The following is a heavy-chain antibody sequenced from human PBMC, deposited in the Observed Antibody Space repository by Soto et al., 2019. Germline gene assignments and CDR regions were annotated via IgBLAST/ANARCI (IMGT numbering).Heavy chain of an antibody. D-gene: IGHD3-3*01. CDR1: GGSISSSSYY. V-gene: IGHV4-39*01. Sequence: QLQLQDSGPGLVKPSETLSLTCTVSGGSISSSSYYWGCIRKPPGKGLEWIGSIDYSGSTYYNPSLKSRVTISVDTSKNQFSLKLSSVTAADTAVYDCAIQGVAGGLHWFDPWGQGTLVTVSS. CDR2: IDYSGST. J-gene: IGHJ5*02. CDR3: AIQGVAGGLHWFDP.